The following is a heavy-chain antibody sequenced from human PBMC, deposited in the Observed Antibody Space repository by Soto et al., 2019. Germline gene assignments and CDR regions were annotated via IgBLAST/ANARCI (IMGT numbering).Heavy chain of an antibody. CDR3: ARGGSWFDP. V-gene: IGHV4-59*11. Sequence: ASETLSRTCTVSSGSTSPHYWSWIRQSPGKGLEWIAYIYLTGSTNYNPSLKSRVTISIDTSKNQFSLKLTSVTAADTAVYYCARGGSWFDPWGQGTLVTVSS. CDR2: IYLTGST. CDR1: SGSTSPHY. J-gene: IGHJ5*02.